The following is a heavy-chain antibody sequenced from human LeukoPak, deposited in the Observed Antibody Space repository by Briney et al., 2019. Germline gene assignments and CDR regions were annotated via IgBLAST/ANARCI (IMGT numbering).Heavy chain of an antibody. CDR3: ARSPSADIVVVPAAIRYYYMDV. V-gene: IGHV3-7*01. CDR2: IKQDGSEK. Sequence: GGSLRLSCAASGFTFSSYWMSWVRQAPGKGLEWVANIKQDGSEKYYVDSVKGRFTISRDNAKNSLYLQMNSLRAEDTAVYYCARSPSADIVVVPAAIRYYYMDVWGKGTTVTVSS. D-gene: IGHD2-2*02. J-gene: IGHJ6*03. CDR1: GFTFSSYW.